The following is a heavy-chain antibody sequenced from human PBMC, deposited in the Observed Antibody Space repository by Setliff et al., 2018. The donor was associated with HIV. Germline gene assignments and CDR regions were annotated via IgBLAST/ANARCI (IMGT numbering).Heavy chain of an antibody. CDR2: IFYSGIT. J-gene: IGHJ2*01. V-gene: IGHV4-39*07. D-gene: IGHD3-22*01. CDR3: ARGYYDSSGYYFGSSYWYFDL. CDR1: GGSFTSRSYY. Sequence: SETLSLTCTVSGGSFTSRSYYWGWIRQPPGKGLEWIGSIFYSGITYYNPSLKSRVTISVDTSKNQFSLNLTSVTAADTAVYYCARGYYDSSGYYFGSSYWYFDLWGRGTLVTVSS.